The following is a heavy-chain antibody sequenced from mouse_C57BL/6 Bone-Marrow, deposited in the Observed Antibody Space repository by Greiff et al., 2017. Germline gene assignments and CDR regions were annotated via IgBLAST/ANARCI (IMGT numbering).Heavy chain of an antibody. CDR3: ARGHYYGSSYGYFDV. Sequence: VQLQQPGAELVRPGSSVKLSCKASGYTFTSYWMHWVKQRPIQGLEWIGNIDPADSETHYNQKFKDKATLTVDKSSSTAYMQLSSLTSEDSAVYYGARGHYYGSSYGYFDVWGTGTTVTVSS. V-gene: IGHV1-52*01. CDR2: IDPADSET. CDR1: GYTFTSYW. D-gene: IGHD1-1*01. J-gene: IGHJ1*03.